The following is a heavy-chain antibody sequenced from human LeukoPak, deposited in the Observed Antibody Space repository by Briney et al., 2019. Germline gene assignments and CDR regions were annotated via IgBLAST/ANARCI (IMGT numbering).Heavy chain of an antibody. CDR2: IIPIFGTA. CDR1: GGTFSSYA. V-gene: IGHV1-69*01. J-gene: IGHJ4*02. D-gene: IGHD6-6*01. Sequence: SVKVSCKASGGTFSSYAISWVRQAPGQGLEWMGGIIPIFGTANYAQKFQGRVTITADESTSTAYMELSSLRSEDTAVYYRARARRHSSSEFDYWGQGTLVTVSS. CDR3: ARARRHSSSEFDY.